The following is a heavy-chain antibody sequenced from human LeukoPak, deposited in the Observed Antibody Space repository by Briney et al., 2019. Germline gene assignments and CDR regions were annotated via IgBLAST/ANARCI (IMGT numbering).Heavy chain of an antibody. CDR1: GYSFTSYW. D-gene: IGHD3-10*01. CDR2: IYPGDSDT. CDR3: ARLRADNLYGSGTYYNLDY. J-gene: IGHJ4*02. V-gene: IGHV5-51*01. Sequence: GESLKISCKGSGYSFTSYWIGWVRQMPGKGLEWMGIIYPGDSDTRYSPSFQGQVTISADKSISTAYLQWSSLKASDTAMYYCARLRADNLYGSGTYYNLDYWGQGTLVTVSS.